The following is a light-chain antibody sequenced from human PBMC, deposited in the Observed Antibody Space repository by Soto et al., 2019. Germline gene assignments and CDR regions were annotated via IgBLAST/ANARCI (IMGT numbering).Light chain of an antibody. CDR3: AAWDDSLRGRV. J-gene: IGLJ3*02. CDR2: RNN. V-gene: IGLV1-47*01. Sequence: QSVLTQPPSASGTPGQTVTISCSGSSSNIGSNFVYWYQQFPGTAPKLLIYRNNQRPSGVPDRFSGSKSGTSASLAISGLPSEDEADYYCAAWDDSLRGRVFGGGTKLTVL. CDR1: SSNIGSNF.